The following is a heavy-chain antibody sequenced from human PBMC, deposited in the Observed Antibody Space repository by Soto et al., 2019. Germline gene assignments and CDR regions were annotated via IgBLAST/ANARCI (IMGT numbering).Heavy chain of an antibody. J-gene: IGHJ5*01. CDR3: ARALEWLLFGVENCFDS. V-gene: IGHV1-8*01. D-gene: IGHD3-3*01. CDR2: MNPNSGNT. Sequence: ASVKVSRKACGYTFTSYDMNWVRQATGQGLEWMGWMNPNSGNTGYAQKFQGRVTMTRNTSISTAYMELSSLRSEDTAVYYCARALEWLLFGVENCFDSWGQGTLVTVSS. CDR1: GYTFTSYD.